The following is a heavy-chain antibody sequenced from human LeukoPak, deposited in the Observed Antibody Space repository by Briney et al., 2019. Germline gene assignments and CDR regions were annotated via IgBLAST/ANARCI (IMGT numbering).Heavy chain of an antibody. CDR2: INHSGST. CDR1: GGSFSGYY. V-gene: IGHV4-34*01. CDR3: ARAGRLYCSGGSCYPTGRIWFDP. J-gene: IGHJ5*02. D-gene: IGHD2-15*01. Sequence: PSETLSLTCAVHGGSFSGYYWSWIRQPPGKGLEWIGEINHSGSTNYNPSLKSRVTISVDTSKNQFSLKLSSVTAADTAVYYCARAGRLYCSGGSCYPTGRIWFDPWGQGTLVTVSS.